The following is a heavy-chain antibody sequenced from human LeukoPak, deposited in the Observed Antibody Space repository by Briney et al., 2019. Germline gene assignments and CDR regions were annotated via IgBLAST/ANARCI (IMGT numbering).Heavy chain of an antibody. Sequence: GGSLRLSCAASAFTFRTYWMSWVRQAPGKGLEWVAMIKPDGSEKYYVDSVKGLFTISRDNAKNSLYLRMTSLRAEDTAVYYCTRDASGDTNSGPRMDVWGQGTTVTVS. D-gene: IGHD1-26*01. V-gene: IGHV3-7*05. J-gene: IGHJ6*02. CDR3: TRDASGDTNSGPRMDV. CDR1: AFTFRTYW. CDR2: IKPDGSEK.